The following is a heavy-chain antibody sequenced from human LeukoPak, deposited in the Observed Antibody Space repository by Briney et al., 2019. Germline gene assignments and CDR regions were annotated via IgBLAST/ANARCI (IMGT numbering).Heavy chain of an antibody. D-gene: IGHD4-17*01. Sequence: KPSETLSLTCTVSGGSISSYYWSWIRQPPGKGLEWIGYIYYSGSTNYNPSLKSRVTISVDTSKNQFSLKLSSVTAADTAVYYCARAGMTTVTTINYYYYGMDVWGQGTTVTVSS. CDR2: IYYSGST. J-gene: IGHJ6*02. CDR3: ARAGMTTVTTINYYYYGMDV. CDR1: GGSISSYY. V-gene: IGHV4-59*01.